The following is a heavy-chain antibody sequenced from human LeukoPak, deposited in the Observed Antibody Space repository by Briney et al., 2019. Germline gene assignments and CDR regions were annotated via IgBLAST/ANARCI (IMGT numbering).Heavy chain of an antibody. CDR1: SYTFTSYG. CDR2: ISTYNGNT. V-gene: IGHV1-18*01. Sequence: ASVRVSCTASSYTFTSYGIGWVRQAPGQGLEWMGWISTYNGNTNYAQKLQGRVTMSTDTSTSTAYLELRSLKSDDTAVYYCAREYNWNYDYWGQGTLVTVSS. CDR3: AREYNWNYDY. J-gene: IGHJ4*02. D-gene: IGHD1-7*01.